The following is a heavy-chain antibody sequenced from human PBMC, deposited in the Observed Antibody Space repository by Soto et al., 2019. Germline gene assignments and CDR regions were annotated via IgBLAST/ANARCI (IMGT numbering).Heavy chain of an antibody. CDR1: GFTFSSYA. Sequence: GESLKISCSASGFTFSSYAMHWVRQAPGKGLEYVSAISSNGGSTYYADSVKGRFTISRDNSKNTLYLQMSSLRAEDTAVYYCVCDGSHYDILTGSSDYWGQGTLVTGSS. D-gene: IGHD3-9*01. V-gene: IGHV3-64D*06. CDR3: VCDGSHYDILTGSSDY. CDR2: ISSNGGST. J-gene: IGHJ4*02.